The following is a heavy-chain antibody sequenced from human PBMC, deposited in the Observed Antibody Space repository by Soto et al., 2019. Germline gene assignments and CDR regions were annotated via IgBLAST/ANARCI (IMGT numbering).Heavy chain of an antibody. CDR2: NGRRSDI. V-gene: IGHV3-21*01. CDR1: GFSFSTYS. D-gene: IGHD2-21*02. Sequence: GGSLRLSCEASGFSFSTYSMHWVRQAPGKGLEWVSSNGRRSDIYYADSVKGRFTISRDNAKNSVSLQMNSLRDEDTAVYYCAREETAWPLAYGLDVWGQGTTVTVSS. CDR3: AREETAWPLAYGLDV. J-gene: IGHJ6*02.